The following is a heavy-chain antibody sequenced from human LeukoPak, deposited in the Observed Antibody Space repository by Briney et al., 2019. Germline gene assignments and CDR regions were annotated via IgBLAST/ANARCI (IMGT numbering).Heavy chain of an antibody. Sequence: GGSLRLSCAVSGITLSNYGMSRVRQAPGKGLEWVAGLSGSGGGTNYADSVQGRFTISRDNPKNTLYLQMNSLRAEDTAVYFCAKRGVVIRVFLVGFHKEAYYFDSWGQGALVTVSS. CDR3: AKRGVVIRVFLVGFHKEAYYFDS. CDR2: LSGSGGGT. J-gene: IGHJ4*02. V-gene: IGHV3-23*01. D-gene: IGHD3-10*01. CDR1: GITLSNYG.